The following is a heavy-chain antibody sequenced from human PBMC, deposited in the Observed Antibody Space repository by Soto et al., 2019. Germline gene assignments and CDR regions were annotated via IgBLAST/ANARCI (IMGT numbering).Heavy chain of an antibody. CDR3: AKGGYCSSSTCPAGY. V-gene: IGHV3-23*01. CDR1: GFTFSNYA. D-gene: IGHD2-2*03. J-gene: IGHJ4*02. CDR2: ISGRGDNT. Sequence: EVQLLDSGGGLVQPGGSLRLSCAASGFTFSNYAMNWVRQAPGKGLEWVSSISGRGDNTYYADSVKGRFTISRDNSKNMLFLQMNSLRADDTAVYYCAKGGYCSSSTCPAGYWGQGTLVTVSS.